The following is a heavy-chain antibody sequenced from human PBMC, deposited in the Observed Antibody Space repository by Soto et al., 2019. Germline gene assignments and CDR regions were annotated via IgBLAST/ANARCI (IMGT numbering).Heavy chain of an antibody. CDR1: GGSISSGGYY. CDR3: ARVRETLWFGPWYFDY. J-gene: IGHJ4*02. D-gene: IGHD3-10*01. Sequence: SETLSLTCTVSGGSISSGGYYWSWIRQHPGKGLEWIGYIYYSGSTYYNPSLKSRVTISVDTSKNQFSLKLSSVTAADTAVYYCARVRETLWFGPWYFDYWGQGTLVTVSS. CDR2: IYYSGST. V-gene: IGHV4-31*03.